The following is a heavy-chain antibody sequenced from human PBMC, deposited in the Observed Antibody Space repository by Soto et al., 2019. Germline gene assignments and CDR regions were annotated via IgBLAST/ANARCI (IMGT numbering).Heavy chain of an antibody. Sequence: ASVKVSCKASGYTFTSYYMHWVRQAPGQGLEWMGIINPSGGSTSYAQKFQGRVTMTRDTSTSTVYMELSSLRSEDTAVYYCAREGSSNGYYYYGMDVWGQGTTVTVSS. CDR1: GYTFTSYY. D-gene: IGHD6-6*01. V-gene: IGHV1-46*01. J-gene: IGHJ6*02. CDR2: INPSGGST. CDR3: AREGSSNGYYYYGMDV.